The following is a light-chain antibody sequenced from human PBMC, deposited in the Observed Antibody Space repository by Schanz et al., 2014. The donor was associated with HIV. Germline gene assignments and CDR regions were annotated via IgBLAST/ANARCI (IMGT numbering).Light chain of an antibody. Sequence: IQMTQSPSTVSASVGDRVTLTCRASQTIGRLMAWYQQKPGRAPKLLIYQASTLETGVPSRFSGSGSGTYFPLPITSLQPDDFATYYCQQCVTYPYTFGQGTKLEIK. V-gene: IGKV1-5*03. CDR1: QTIGRL. CDR3: QQCVTYPYT. CDR2: QAS. J-gene: IGKJ2*01.